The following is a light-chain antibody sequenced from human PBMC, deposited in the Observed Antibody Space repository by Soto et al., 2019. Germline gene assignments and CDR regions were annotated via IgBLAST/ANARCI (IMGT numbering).Light chain of an antibody. J-gene: IGKJ4*01. Sequence: EIVMTQSPATLSVSPGERATLSCRASQSVSSNLAWYQQKPGQAPRLLIYGASTRATGIPARFGGSGSGTEFTLTISSLQSEDFAVYYCQQYNNWPQTFGGGTKVEIK. V-gene: IGKV3-15*01. CDR3: QQYNNWPQT. CDR2: GAS. CDR1: QSVSSN.